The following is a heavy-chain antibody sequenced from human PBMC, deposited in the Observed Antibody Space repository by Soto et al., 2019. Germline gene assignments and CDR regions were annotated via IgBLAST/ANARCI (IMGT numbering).Heavy chain of an antibody. D-gene: IGHD1-26*01. Sequence: GESLKISCKGSGYSFTSYWISWVRQMPGKGLEWMGIIYPADSGSRYSPSFHSQVTMSADKSISTAYLKWSSLQASDTAIYYCARHGPRGSDSPYDAFDIWGQGTLVTVSS. CDR1: GYSFTSYW. CDR3: ARHGPRGSDSPYDAFDI. V-gene: IGHV5-51*01. CDR2: IYPADSGS. J-gene: IGHJ3*02.